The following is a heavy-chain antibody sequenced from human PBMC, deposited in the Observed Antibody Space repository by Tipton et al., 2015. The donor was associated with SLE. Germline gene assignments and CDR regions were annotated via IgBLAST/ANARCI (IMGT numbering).Heavy chain of an antibody. CDR3: ARVSTMVRGVFDY. J-gene: IGHJ4*02. CDR2: ISSSGSTI. V-gene: IGHV3-48*03. CDR1: GFTFSSYE. D-gene: IGHD3-10*01. Sequence: SLRLSCAASGFTFSSYEMNWVRQAPGKGLEWVSYISSSGSTIYYADSVKGRFTISRDNAKNSLYLQMNSLRAEDTAVYYCARVSTMVRGVFDYWGQGTLVTVSS.